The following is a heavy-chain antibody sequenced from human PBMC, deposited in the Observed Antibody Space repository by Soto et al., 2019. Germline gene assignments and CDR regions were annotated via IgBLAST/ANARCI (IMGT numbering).Heavy chain of an antibody. Sequence: GGSLRLSCAASGFTFSSYALNWVRQSPGKGLEWVSTISSSGDSTHYADSVKGRFTISRDNSKNTLSLQMNSLRAEDTAIYYCARDPSTGSADYWGHGTLVTVYS. J-gene: IGHJ4*01. D-gene: IGHD3-9*01. CDR1: GFTFSSYA. V-gene: IGHV3-23*01. CDR2: ISSSGDST. CDR3: ARDPSTGSADY.